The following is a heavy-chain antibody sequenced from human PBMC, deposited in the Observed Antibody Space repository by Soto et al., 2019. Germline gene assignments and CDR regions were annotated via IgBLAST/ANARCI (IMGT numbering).Heavy chain of an antibody. CDR2: IKSKTDGGTT. CDR3: TTEGATSPSDNWFDP. CDR1: GFTFSNAW. V-gene: IGHV3-15*01. D-gene: IGHD5-12*01. Sequence: EVQLVESGGGLVKPGGSLRLSCAASGFTFSNAWMSWVRQAPGKGLEWVGRIKSKTDGGTTDYAAPVKGRFTISRDDSKNTLYLQMNSQKTEDTAVYYCTTEGATSPSDNWFDPWGQGTLVTVSS. J-gene: IGHJ5*02.